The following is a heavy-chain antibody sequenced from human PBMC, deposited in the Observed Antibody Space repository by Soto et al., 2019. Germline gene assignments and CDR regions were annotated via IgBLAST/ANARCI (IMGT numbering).Heavy chain of an antibody. D-gene: IGHD2-2*01. Sequence: GGSLRLSCEVSGFIFSHWWMHWVRQAPGKGLVWVARVNPDGSYIYYADSVKGRFTISRDNAKNSLYLQMNSLRAEDTAVYYCAREIVVARGASYFDYWGPGTLVTVSS. CDR2: VNPDGSYI. CDR3: AREIVVARGASYFDY. V-gene: IGHV3-74*01. J-gene: IGHJ4*02. CDR1: GFIFSHWW.